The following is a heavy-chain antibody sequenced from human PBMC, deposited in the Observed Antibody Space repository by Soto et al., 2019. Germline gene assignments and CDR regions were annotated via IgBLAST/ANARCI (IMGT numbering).Heavy chain of an antibody. CDR2: ITGTGGTT. Sequence: EVKLLESGGGLVQPGGSLRLSCTASGFTFTTYSMTWVRQAPGKGLEWVAHITGTGGTTYYADSVKSRFTISRDTSRNILYLQMNSLRAEDTALYYCAKCMQAYWNYDAHHIWGQGTMVTVSS. CDR1: GFTFTTYS. D-gene: IGHD1-7*01. J-gene: IGHJ3*02. CDR3: AKCMQAYWNYDAHHI. V-gene: IGHV3-23*01.